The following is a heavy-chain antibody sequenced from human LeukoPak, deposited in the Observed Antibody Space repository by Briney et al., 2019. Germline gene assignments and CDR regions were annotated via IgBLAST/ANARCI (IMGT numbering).Heavy chain of an antibody. V-gene: IGHV3-72*01. CDR1: GFTFTAHC. Sequence: GGSLRLSCAASGFTFTAHCMDWVRQAPGKGLEWVGRITNKPKSYSTQYAASVKGRFTISRDDSKNSLYLQMNSLKIEDTAVYYCARDWATALDYWGQGTLVTVSS. J-gene: IGHJ4*02. D-gene: IGHD1-26*01. CDR3: ARDWATALDY. CDR2: ITNKPKSYST.